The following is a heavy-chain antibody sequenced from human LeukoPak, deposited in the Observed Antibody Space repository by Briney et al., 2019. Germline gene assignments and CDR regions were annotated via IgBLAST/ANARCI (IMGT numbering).Heavy chain of an antibody. CDR1: GYSSTSYW. J-gene: IGHJ4*02. Sequence: GESLKISCKGSGYSSTSYWIGWVRQMPGKGLEWMGIIYPGDSDTRYSPSFQGQVTISADKSISTAYLQWSSLKASDTAMYYCARQLDYYDTSGYYWSDYWGQGTLVTVSS. V-gene: IGHV5-51*01. D-gene: IGHD3-22*01. CDR2: IYPGDSDT. CDR3: ARQLDYYDTSGYYWSDY.